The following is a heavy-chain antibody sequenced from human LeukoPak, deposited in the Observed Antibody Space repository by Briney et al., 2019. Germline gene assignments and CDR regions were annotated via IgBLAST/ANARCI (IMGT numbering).Heavy chain of an antibody. CDR3: AKLGSSSPTDYYYGMDV. CDR2: INHSGST. J-gene: IGHJ6*02. Sequence: SETLSLTCAVYGGSFSGYYWSWIRQPPGKGLEWIGEINHSGSTNYNPSLKSRVTISVDTSKNQFSLKLSSVTAADTAVYYCAKLGSSSPTDYYYGMDVWGQGTTVTVSS. CDR1: GGSFSGYY. D-gene: IGHD6-13*01. V-gene: IGHV4-34*01.